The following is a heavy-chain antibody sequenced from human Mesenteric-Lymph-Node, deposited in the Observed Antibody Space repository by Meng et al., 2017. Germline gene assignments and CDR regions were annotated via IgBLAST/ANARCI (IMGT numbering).Heavy chain of an antibody. V-gene: IGHV4-39*07. J-gene: IGHJ4*02. CDR1: GGSITGTSSH. D-gene: IGHD3-3*02. CDR3: VISSHN. CDR2: IYYRGST. Sequence: QLPPHASGLGLVSPSQTLSLPCTVPGGSITGTSSHWGWARQPPGKGLEWVGSIYYRGSTNYNPSLKSRISMSVDMSKNQFSLKVNSVTAADTAIYYCVISSHNWGQGTLVTVSS.